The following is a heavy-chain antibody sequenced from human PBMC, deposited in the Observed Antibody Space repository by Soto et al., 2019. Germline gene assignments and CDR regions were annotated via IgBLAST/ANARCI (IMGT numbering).Heavy chain of an antibody. CDR2: IYYSGRT. V-gene: IGHV4-59*01. D-gene: IGHD2-2*02. CDR3: ARGYCSSTSGYICDNWFDP. J-gene: IGHJ5*02. Sequence: QVQLQESGPGLVKPSETLSLTCTVSGGSISSYYWSWIRQPPGKGLEWIGYIYYSGRTNYNPSLNSRFTILVDTSKNEFSLKLTSLTAADTAVYYCARGYCSSTSGYICDNWFDPWGQGTLVTVSS. CDR1: GGSISSYY.